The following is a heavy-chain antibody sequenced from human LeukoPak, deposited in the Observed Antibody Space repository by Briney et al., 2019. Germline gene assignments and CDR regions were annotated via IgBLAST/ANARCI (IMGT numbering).Heavy chain of an antibody. CDR2: SYSGGSA. J-gene: IGHJ6*03. CDR3: ARQHYSNNYYYYYMDV. Sequence: GGSLRLSCAASGFTVSSNYMSWVRQAPGKGLEWVSVSYSGGSAYYADSVKGRFTISRDNSKNTLYLQMNSLRAEDTAVYYCARQHYSNNYYYYYMDVWGKGTTVTVSS. D-gene: IGHD3-10*01. V-gene: IGHV3-53*01. CDR1: GFTVSSNY.